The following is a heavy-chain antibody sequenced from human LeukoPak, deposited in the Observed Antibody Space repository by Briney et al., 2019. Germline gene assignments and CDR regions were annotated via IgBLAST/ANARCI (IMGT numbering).Heavy chain of an antibody. CDR2: IYTSGTT. D-gene: IGHD4-17*01. Sequence: PSETLSLTCTVSGGSISSYYWSWIRQPAGKGLEWIGRIYTSGTTHYNPSLKSRATMSVDTSKNQFSLKLSSVTAADTAVYYCARLSTVTTSFDYWGQGTLVTVSS. V-gene: IGHV4-4*07. CDR1: GGSISSYY. J-gene: IGHJ4*02. CDR3: ARLSTVTTSFDY.